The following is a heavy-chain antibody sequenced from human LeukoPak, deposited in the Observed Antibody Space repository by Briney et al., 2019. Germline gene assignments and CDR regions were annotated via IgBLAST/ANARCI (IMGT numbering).Heavy chain of an antibody. CDR3: ARETSRRVDY. Sequence: SETLSLTCTVSGYSISSGYYWGWIRQPPGKGLEWIGSIYHSGRTYYNPSLKSRVTISADTSKNQFSLKLSSVTAADTAVYYCARETSRRVDYWGQGTLVTVSS. V-gene: IGHV4-38-2*02. D-gene: IGHD6-6*01. J-gene: IGHJ4*02. CDR1: GYSISSGYY. CDR2: IYHSGRT.